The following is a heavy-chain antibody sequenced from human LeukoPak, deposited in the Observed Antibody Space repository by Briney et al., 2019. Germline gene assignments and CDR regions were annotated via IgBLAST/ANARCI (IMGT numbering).Heavy chain of an antibody. CDR3: ARGVRGWYFKNYFDY. V-gene: IGHV3-23*01. Sequence: PGGSLRLSCAASGFTFSTSAMSWVRQAPGKGLEWVSAISTSGHSTYYADSVKGRFTISRDNSKNTLYVQMISLRVEDTAVYHCARGVRGWYFKNYFDYWGQGTLVTVSS. CDR1: GFTFSTSA. J-gene: IGHJ4*02. CDR2: ISTSGHST. D-gene: IGHD6-19*01.